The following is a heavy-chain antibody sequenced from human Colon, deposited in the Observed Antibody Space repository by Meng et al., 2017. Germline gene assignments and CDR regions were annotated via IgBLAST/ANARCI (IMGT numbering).Heavy chain of an antibody. CDR2: IHNSGGT. J-gene: IGHJ4*02. CDR1: GGYTFSSHHY. Sequence: RGPARAVVKPSETSAHACTDSGGYTFSSHHYRGWRHHPAGEGLQWIGTIHNSGGTYYNQSLKSRVTISVDTSKTKFYVNLSSVTAADTAVYYCARQVAATFSGLAFDSWGQGTLVTVSS. V-gene: IGHV4-39*01. D-gene: IGHD2-15*01. CDR3: ARQVAATFSGLAFDS.